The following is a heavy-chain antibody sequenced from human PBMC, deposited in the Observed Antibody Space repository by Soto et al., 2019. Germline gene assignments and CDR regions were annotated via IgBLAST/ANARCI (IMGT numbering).Heavy chain of an antibody. Sequence: EVQLLESGGGLVQPGGSLGLPFLASRLSFSGYELSWFRQAAGRGLEWVSRVSLTGDRTNYAGSVKGRFTVSRDNFKNTLYLEMDSLRPEDTAIYYCARGGGYCTPTSCAIDSWGRGTPVTVSS. CDR2: VSLTGDRT. V-gene: IGHV3-23*01. J-gene: IGHJ4*02. CDR3: ARGGGYCTPTSCAIDS. D-gene: IGHD2-8*01. CDR1: RLSFSGYE.